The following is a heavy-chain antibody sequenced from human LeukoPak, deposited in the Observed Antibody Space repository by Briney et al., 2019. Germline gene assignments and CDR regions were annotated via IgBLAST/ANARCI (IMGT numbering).Heavy chain of an antibody. D-gene: IGHD5-12*01. V-gene: IGHV3-33*06. CDR1: GFAFSSYG. Sequence: GGSLRLSCAASGFAFSSYGMHWARQAPGKGPEWVTVVWYDGHNKYYADSVKGRFTISRDNSRNTLYLQMNSLRVEDTAVYYCAKEWDSGYDERGIDFWGQGTLVTVSS. CDR2: VWYDGHNK. CDR3: AKEWDSGYDERGIDF. J-gene: IGHJ4*02.